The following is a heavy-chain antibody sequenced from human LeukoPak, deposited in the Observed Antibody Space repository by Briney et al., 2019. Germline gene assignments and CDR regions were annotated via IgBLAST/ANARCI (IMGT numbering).Heavy chain of an antibody. V-gene: IGHV1-69*06. CDR1: GYTFTSYY. Sequence: GASVKVSCKASGYTFTSYYMHWVRQAPGQGLEWMGGIIPIFGTANYAQKFQGRVTITADKSTSTAYMELSSLRSEDTAVYYCASRKVVVVVAALYGYFQHWGQGTLVTVSS. D-gene: IGHD2-15*01. CDR2: IIPIFGTA. J-gene: IGHJ1*01. CDR3: ASRKVVVVVAALYGYFQH.